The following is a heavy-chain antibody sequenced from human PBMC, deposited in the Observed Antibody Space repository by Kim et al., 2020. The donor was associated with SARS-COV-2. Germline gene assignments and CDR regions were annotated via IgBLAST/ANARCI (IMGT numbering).Heavy chain of an antibody. CDR3: ARDPEGYSSGWIFDY. J-gene: IGHJ4*02. Sequence: PSLKSRVTISVDTSKNQFSLKLSSVTAADTAVYYCARDPEGYSSGWIFDYWGQGTLVTVSS. V-gene: IGHV4-39*07. D-gene: IGHD6-19*01.